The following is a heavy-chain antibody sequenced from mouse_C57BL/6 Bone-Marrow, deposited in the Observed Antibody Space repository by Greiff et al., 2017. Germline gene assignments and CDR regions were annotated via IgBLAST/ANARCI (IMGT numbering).Heavy chain of an antibody. J-gene: IGHJ2*01. V-gene: IGHV1-81*01. CDR1: GYTFTSYG. D-gene: IGHD1-1*01. CDR2: IYPRSGNT. CDR3: AGEGSIFITTVSLDY. Sequence: QVQLQQSGAELARPGASVKLSCKASGYTFTSYGISWVKQRTGQGLEWIGEIYPRSGNTYYNEKFKGKATLTADKSSSTAYMELRSLTSEDSAVYFYAGEGSIFITTVSLDYWGQGTTLTVSS.